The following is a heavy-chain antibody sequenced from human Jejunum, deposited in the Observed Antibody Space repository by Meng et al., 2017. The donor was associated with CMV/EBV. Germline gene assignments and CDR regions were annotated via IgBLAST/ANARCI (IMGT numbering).Heavy chain of an antibody. CDR2: IKYSGRT. V-gene: IGHV4-30-4*08. CDR3: ARTQDCSTTSCYTGFDP. D-gene: IGHD2-2*01. J-gene: IGHJ5*02. Sequence: ISSGGSYWSWIRQPPGKGLEWIGFIKYSGRTYYNPSLTSRVTISLDTSENHFSLRLSSVTAADTAVYYCARTQDCSTTSCYTGFDPWGQGTLVTVSS. CDR1: ISSGGSY.